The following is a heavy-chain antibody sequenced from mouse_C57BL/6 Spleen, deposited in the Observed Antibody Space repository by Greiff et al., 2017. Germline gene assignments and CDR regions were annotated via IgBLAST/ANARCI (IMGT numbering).Heavy chain of an antibody. CDR2: IWWDDDK. J-gene: IGHJ2*01. D-gene: IGHD1-1*01. CDR1: GFSLSTFGMG. CDR3: ARRRGAIYGSSYHFDY. Sequence: QVTLKESGPGILQPSQTLSLTCSFSGFSLSTFGMGVGWIRQPSGKGLEWLAHIWWDDDKYYNPALKSRLTISKDTSKNQVFLKIANVDTADTATYYCARRRGAIYGSSYHFDYWGQGTTLTVSS. V-gene: IGHV8-8*01.